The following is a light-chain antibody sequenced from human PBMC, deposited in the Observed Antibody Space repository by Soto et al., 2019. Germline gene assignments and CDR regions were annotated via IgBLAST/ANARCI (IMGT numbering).Light chain of an antibody. CDR3: QQYNNWPYT. J-gene: IGKJ2*01. CDR1: QNVNSN. CDR2: GAS. V-gene: IGKV3-15*01. Sequence: EIVMTQSPATLSVSPGERVSLSCRASQNVNSNLAWYQQKPGQAPRLLIYGASTRATGIPARFSGSGSGTEFTLTISSLQSKDFAVYYCQQYNNWPYTFGQGTKLEIK.